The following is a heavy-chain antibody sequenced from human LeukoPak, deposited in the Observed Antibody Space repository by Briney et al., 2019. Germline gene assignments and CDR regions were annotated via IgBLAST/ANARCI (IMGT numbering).Heavy chain of an antibody. CDR1: GFTFSDYY. CDR3: ARDWAYYDFWSGYALGY. CDR2: ISSSSSTI. J-gene: IGHJ4*02. D-gene: IGHD3-3*01. V-gene: IGHV3-11*04. Sequence: GGSLRLSCAASGFTFSDYYMTWVRQAPGKGLEWVSYISSSSSTIYYADSVKGRFTIFRDNAKNSLYLQMNSLRAEDTAVYYCARDWAYYDFWSGYALGYWGQGTLVTVSS.